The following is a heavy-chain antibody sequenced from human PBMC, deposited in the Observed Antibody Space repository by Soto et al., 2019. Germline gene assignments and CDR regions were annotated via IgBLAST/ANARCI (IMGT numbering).Heavy chain of an antibody. J-gene: IGHJ4*02. Sequence: PSETLSLTCAVSGGSVSSSNWWSWVRQPPGKGLEWIGEIYQSGRTNYNPSLKSRVTISVDNSKNQFSLNLKSLTAADTAVYYSGTMYHNDSSAFIEYWGQGTLVTVSS. V-gene: IGHV4-4*02. D-gene: IGHD3-22*01. CDR2: IYQSGRT. CDR1: GGSVSSSNW. CDR3: GTMYHNDSSAFIEY.